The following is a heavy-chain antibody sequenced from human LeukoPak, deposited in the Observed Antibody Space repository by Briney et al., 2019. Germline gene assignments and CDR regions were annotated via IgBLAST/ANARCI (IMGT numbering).Heavy chain of an antibody. CDR3: ARDSSSWYHFDY. D-gene: IGHD6-13*01. CDR1: GDSVSNNRVA. J-gene: IGHJ4*02. V-gene: IGHV6-1*01. Sequence: SQTLSLTCAISGDSVSNNRVAWNWIRQSPSRGPEWLGRTYYRSEWYNNYAVSAKTRISISPDTSKNQFSLQLNSVTPEDTAVYYCARDSSSWYHFDYWGQGSLVTVSS. CDR2: TYYRSEWYN.